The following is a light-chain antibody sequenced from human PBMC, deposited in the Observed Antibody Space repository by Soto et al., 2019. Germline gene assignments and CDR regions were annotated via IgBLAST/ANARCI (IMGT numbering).Light chain of an antibody. CDR2: GST. CDR1: SSNTGAGYD. V-gene: IGLV1-40*01. Sequence: QSVLTQPPSVSGAPGQRVTISCTGSSSNTGAGYDVHWYQQLPGTAPKLLIYGSTNRPSGVPDRFSGSKAGTSASLAITGLQAEDEADYYCHSYDSSLSGDVFGTGTKVTVL. J-gene: IGLJ1*01. CDR3: HSYDSSLSGDV.